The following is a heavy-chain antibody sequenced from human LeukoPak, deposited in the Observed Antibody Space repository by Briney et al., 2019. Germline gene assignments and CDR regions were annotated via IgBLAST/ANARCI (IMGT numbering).Heavy chain of an antibody. Sequence: GASVKVSCKVSGYTLTELSMHWVRQAPGKGLEWMGGFDPEDGETIYAQKFLGRVTMTEDTSTDTAYMELSSLRSEDTAVYYCATDSAQAAAGTSPYFQHWGQGTLVTVSS. CDR1: GYTLTELS. D-gene: IGHD6-13*01. CDR3: ATDSAQAAAGTSPYFQH. V-gene: IGHV1-24*01. J-gene: IGHJ1*01. CDR2: FDPEDGET.